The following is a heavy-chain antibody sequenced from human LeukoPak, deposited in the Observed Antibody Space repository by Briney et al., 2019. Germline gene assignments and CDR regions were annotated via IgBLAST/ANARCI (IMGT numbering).Heavy chain of an antibody. Sequence: PSETLSLTCAVSGGSISSSSYYWGWIRQPPGKGLEWIGSIYYSGSTYYNPSLKSRVTISVDTSKNQFSLKLSSVTAADTAVYYCARHVITAAADHWGQGTLVTVSS. CDR3: ARHVITAAADH. J-gene: IGHJ4*02. D-gene: IGHD6-13*01. CDR2: IYYSGST. CDR1: GGSISSSSYY. V-gene: IGHV4-39*01.